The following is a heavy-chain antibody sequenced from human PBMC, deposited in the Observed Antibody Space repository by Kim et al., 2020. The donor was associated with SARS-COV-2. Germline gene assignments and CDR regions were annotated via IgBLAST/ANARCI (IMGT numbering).Heavy chain of an antibody. J-gene: IGHJ4*02. D-gene: IGHD2-8*01. CDR3: AKGSANGPDY. CDR2: ISNSGGTT. V-gene: IGHV3-23*01. Sequence: GGSLRLSCAASGFTFSSYGMSWVRQAPGKGLEWVSTISNSGGTTYYADSVKGRFTVSRDSSKDTLYLQMSSLRAEDTAVYYCAKGSANGPDYWGQGTLVTVSS. CDR1: GFTFSSYG.